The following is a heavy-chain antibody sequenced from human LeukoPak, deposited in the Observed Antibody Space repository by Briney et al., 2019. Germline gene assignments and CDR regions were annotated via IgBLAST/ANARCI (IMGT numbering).Heavy chain of an antibody. CDR1: GFTFSSYA. V-gene: IGHV3-30*04. CDR2: ISYDGSNK. J-gene: IGHJ4*02. D-gene: IGHD3/OR15-3a*01. Sequence: GGSLRLSCAASGFTFSSYAMHWVRQAPGKGLEWVAVISYDGSNKYNADSVKGRFTISRDNSKNTLYLQMNSLRAEDTAVYYCARDGTGWGQGTLVTVSS. CDR3: ARDGTG.